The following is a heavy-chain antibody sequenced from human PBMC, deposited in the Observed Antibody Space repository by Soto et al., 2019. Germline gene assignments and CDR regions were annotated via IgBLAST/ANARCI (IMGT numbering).Heavy chain of an antibody. CDR2: ISYSGST. J-gene: IGHJ4*02. CDR1: GGSITSIPYY. V-gene: IGHV4-31*03. CDR3: AREDKTYGYDY. Sequence: SETLSLTCTVSGGSITSIPYYWNWVRHHPGKGLEWIGSISYSGSTYSNSSLKSRITISLDTSKNQFSLNLRSVTAADTAVYFCAREDKTYGYDYWXQGTLVTVSS. D-gene: IGHD5-18*01.